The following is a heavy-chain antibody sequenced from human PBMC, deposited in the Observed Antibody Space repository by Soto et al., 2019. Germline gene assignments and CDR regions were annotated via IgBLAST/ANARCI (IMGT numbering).Heavy chain of an antibody. Sequence: QGQLVQSGPEVKKPGASVKVSCKTSGYTFSRYGISWVRQAPGQGLEWMGWISGYNGDTNYAQKVQGRVTMTIDTSTYTAYMELRSLTSDDTAIYYCAKNGQPPYYYYGMDVWVQGTTVTVSS. CDR2: ISGYNGDT. J-gene: IGHJ6*02. CDR1: GYTFSRYG. V-gene: IGHV1-18*01. D-gene: IGHD2-8*01. CDR3: AKNGQPPYYYYGMDV.